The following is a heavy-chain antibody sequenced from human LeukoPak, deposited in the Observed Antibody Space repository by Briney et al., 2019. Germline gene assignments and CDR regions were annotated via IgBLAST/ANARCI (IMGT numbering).Heavy chain of an antibody. CDR1: GYTFTSYY. CDR3: ARDCGGDCYLGVPNDY. CDR2: INPSGGST. J-gene: IGHJ4*02. V-gene: IGHV1-46*01. D-gene: IGHD2-21*01. Sequence: ASVKVSCKASGYTFTSYYMHWVRQAPGQGLEWMGIINPSGGSTSYAQKFQGRVTMTRDTSTSTVYMELSSLRSEDTAVYYCARDCGGDCYLGVPNDYWGQGTLVTVSS.